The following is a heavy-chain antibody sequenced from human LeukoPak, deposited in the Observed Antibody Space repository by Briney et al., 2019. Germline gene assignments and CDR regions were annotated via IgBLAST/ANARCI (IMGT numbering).Heavy chain of an antibody. Sequence: SETLSLTCTVSGGSISSSSYYWGWIRQPPGKGLEWIGSIYYSGSTYYNPSLKSRVTISVDTSKNQFSLKLSSVTAADTAVYYCARSSFNGGSGSYYNGPPDYYYYYYMDVWGKGTTVTVSS. D-gene: IGHD3-10*01. CDR1: GGSISSSSYY. V-gene: IGHV4-39*07. J-gene: IGHJ6*03. CDR2: IYYSGST. CDR3: ARSSFNGGSGSYYNGPPDYYYYYYMDV.